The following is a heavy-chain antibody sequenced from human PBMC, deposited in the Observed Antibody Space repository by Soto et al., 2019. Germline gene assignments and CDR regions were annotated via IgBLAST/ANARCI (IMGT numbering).Heavy chain of an antibody. J-gene: IGHJ4*02. CDR3: ARDQHPIVVVTAIGY. D-gene: IGHD2-21*02. CDR2: IMPIFRAP. V-gene: IGHV1-69*13. Sequence: SVKVSCKAPGGAFSDYAFSCVRQDTGQGLEWLGGIMPIFRAPDYAQKFQGRVTITADEFTRTAYMEMNSLRSEDTAVYYCARDQHPIVVVTAIGYWGQGTLVTLSS. CDR1: GGAFSDYA.